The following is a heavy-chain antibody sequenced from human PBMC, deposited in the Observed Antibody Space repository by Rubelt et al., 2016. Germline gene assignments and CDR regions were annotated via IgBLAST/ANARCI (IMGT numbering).Heavy chain of an antibody. CDR1: GYTFTELS. CDR3: ATGQYSSGCDY. CDR2: FDPEDGET. D-gene: IGHD6-19*01. V-gene: IGHV1-24*01. J-gene: IGHJ4*02. Sequence: QVQLVQSGAEVKKPGASVKVSCKVSGYTFTELSMHWVRQAPGKGLEWTGGFDPEDGETIYAQRFQGRVTMTEETSTDTAYMELSSLRSEDTAVYYCATGQYSSGCDYWGQGTLVTVSS.